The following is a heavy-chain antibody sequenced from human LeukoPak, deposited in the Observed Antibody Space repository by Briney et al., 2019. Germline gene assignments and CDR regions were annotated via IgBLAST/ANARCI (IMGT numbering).Heavy chain of an antibody. Sequence: ASVKVSCKESGYTFTSYYIHWVRQAPGQGLEWMGVINPSGGSTSYAQKFQGRVAMTRDTSTSTVYMELSSLRFEDTAVYYCARGEGGNSVGYWGQGTLVTVSS. CDR2: INPSGGST. J-gene: IGHJ4*02. D-gene: IGHD4-23*01. CDR3: ARGEGGNSVGY. V-gene: IGHV1-46*01. CDR1: GYTFTSYY.